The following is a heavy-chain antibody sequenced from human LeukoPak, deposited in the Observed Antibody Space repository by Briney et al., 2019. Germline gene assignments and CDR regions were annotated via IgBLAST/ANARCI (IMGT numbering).Heavy chain of an antibody. CDR2: ISTTGGST. CDR3: AKDWTTVVTPKGYYFDS. V-gene: IGHV3-23*01. CDR1: GFSFNNYA. Sequence: PGGSLRLSCAASGFSFNNYAMSWVRQAPGKGLELVSAISTTGGSTYYADSVKGRFTISRDNSKNTLSLPMDSLRVEDTAVYYCAKDWTTVVTPKGYYFDSWGQGTLVTVSS. D-gene: IGHD4-23*01. J-gene: IGHJ4*02.